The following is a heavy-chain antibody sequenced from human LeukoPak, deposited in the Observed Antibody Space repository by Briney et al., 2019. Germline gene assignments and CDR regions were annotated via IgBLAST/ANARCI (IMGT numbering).Heavy chain of an antibody. D-gene: IGHD6-13*01. J-gene: IGHJ4*02. Sequence: ASVKVSCKASGYTFTSYGISWVRQAPGQGLEWMGWISAYNGNTNYAQKLQGRVTMTTDTSTSTAYVELRSLRSDDTAVYYCARVVAAAGDPYFDYWGQGTLVTVSS. CDR1: GYTFTSYG. V-gene: IGHV1-18*01. CDR3: ARVVAAAGDPYFDY. CDR2: ISAYNGNT.